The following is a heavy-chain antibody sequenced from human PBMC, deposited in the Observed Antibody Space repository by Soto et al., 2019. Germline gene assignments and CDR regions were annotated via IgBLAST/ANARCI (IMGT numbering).Heavy chain of an antibody. Sequence: SGPTLVNPTQTLTLTCTFSGFSLSTSGMCVSWIRQPPGKALEWLARIDWDDDKYYSTSLKTRLTISKDTSKNQIVLTMTNMDPVDTATYYCARGQAGYDIFSDWGQGTLVTVSS. D-gene: IGHD3-9*01. CDR3: ARGQAGYDIFSD. CDR1: GFSLSTSGMC. CDR2: IDWDDDK. J-gene: IGHJ4*02. V-gene: IGHV2-70*11.